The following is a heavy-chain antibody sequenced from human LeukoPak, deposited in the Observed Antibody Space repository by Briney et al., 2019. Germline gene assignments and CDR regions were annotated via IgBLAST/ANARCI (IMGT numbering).Heavy chain of an antibody. CDR3: ARDWSYSAHPHRFDY. D-gene: IGHD3-10*01. J-gene: IGHJ4*02. V-gene: IGHV3-30*03. Sequence: GGSLRLSCVASGFTFSSHGIHWVRQAPGKGLEWVAIISFDGSNKYFADSVKGRFTISRDNSKNTLYLQMNSLGAEDTAVYYCARDWSYSAHPHRFDYWGQGTLVTVSS. CDR1: GFTFSSHG. CDR2: ISFDGSNK.